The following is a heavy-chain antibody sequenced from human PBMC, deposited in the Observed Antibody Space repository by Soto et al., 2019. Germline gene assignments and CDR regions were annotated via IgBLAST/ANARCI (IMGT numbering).Heavy chain of an antibody. D-gene: IGHD2-2*01. CDR1: GFTFSSYA. J-gene: IGHJ6*02. Sequence: QVQLVESGGGVVQPGRSLRLSCAASGFTFSSYAMHWVRQAPGKGLEWVAVISYDGSNKYYADSVKGRFTISRDNSKNMLYLQMNSLRAEDTAVYYCARVISISTSSYYYGMDVWGQGTTVTVSS. CDR2: ISYDGSNK. V-gene: IGHV3-30-3*01. CDR3: ARVISISTSSYYYGMDV.